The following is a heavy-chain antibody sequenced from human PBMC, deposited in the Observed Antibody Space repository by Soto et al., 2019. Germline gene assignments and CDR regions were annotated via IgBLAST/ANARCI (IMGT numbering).Heavy chain of an antibody. Sequence: ASVKVSCKASGYTFTSYGISWVRQAPGQGLEWMGWISAYNGNTNYAQKLQGRVTMTTDTSTSTAYMELRSLRSDDTAVYYCARVLEYSSRYHPWHYWGQGTLVTVSS. V-gene: IGHV1-18*01. CDR1: GYTFTSYG. CDR2: ISAYNGNT. CDR3: ARVLEYSSRYHPWHY. J-gene: IGHJ4*02. D-gene: IGHD6-6*01.